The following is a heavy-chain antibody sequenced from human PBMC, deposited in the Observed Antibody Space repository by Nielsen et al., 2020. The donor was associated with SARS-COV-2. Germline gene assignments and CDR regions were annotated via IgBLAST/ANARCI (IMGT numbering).Heavy chain of an antibody. D-gene: IGHD1-7*01. CDR1: GGTFSSYA. CDR2: IIPIFGTA. Sequence: SVKVSCKASGGTFSSYAISWVRQAPGQGLEWMGGIIPIFGTANYAQKFQGRVTITADESTSTAYMELSSLRSEDTAVYYCATLGDWDYLNYYYYYYMDVWGKGTTVTVSS. V-gene: IGHV1-69*13. J-gene: IGHJ6*03. CDR3: ATLGDWDYLNYYYYYYMDV.